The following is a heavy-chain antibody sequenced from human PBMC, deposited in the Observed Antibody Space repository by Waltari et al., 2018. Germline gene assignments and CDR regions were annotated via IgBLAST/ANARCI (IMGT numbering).Heavy chain of an antibody. V-gene: IGHV4-59*01. Sequence: QVQLQESGPGLVKPSETLSLTCTVSRGSLSVDYWSWIRQPPGKGLVWIAFIPHTGSPNLNPSLASRVTISVDTAKSQFSLRRSSVTAADTSVYYCAKGGASSRPFDQWGQGTLVTVSS. J-gene: IGHJ4*02. CDR1: RGSLSVDY. CDR2: IPHTGSP. CDR3: AKGGASSRPFDQ.